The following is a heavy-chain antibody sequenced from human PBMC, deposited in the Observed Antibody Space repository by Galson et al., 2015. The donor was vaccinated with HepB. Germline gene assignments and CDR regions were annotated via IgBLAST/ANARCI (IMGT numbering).Heavy chain of an antibody. J-gene: IGHJ6*03. CDR2: ISYDGSNK. CDR1: GFTFSSYA. CDR3: ARDRHMDV. Sequence: SLRLSCAASGFTFSSYAMHWVRQAPGKGLEWVAVISYDGSNKYYADSVKGRFTISRDNSKNTLYLQMNSLRAEDTAVYYCARDRHMDVWGKGTTVTVSS. V-gene: IGHV3-30-3*01.